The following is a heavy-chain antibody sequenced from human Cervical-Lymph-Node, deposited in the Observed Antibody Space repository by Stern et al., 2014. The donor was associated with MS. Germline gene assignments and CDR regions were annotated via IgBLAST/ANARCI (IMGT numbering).Heavy chain of an antibody. Sequence: VQLEESGGGVVQPGRSLRLSCAVSGFIFKSHAMQWVRQSPGKGLEWVALISNDGSSTYTADSVKGRFIISRDNSKNTLYLQMNILRPEDTAVYYCAREMATTTGMDYWGQGTLVTVSS. CDR3: AREMATTTGMDY. CDR2: ISNDGSST. CDR1: GFIFKSHA. D-gene: IGHD5-24*01. V-gene: IGHV3-30*14. J-gene: IGHJ4*02.